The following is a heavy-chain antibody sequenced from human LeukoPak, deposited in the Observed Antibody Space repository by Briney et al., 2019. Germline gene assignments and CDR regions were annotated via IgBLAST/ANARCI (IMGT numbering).Heavy chain of an antibody. D-gene: IGHD4-23*01. Sequence: SETLSLTCTVSGGSISSYYWSWIRQPPGKGLEWIGYIYYSGSTNYNPSLKSRVTISVDTSKNQFSLKLSSVTAADTAVYYCASPPVATVEYFDYWGQGTLVTVSS. V-gene: IGHV4-59*12. J-gene: IGHJ4*02. CDR2: IYYSGST. CDR1: GGSISSYY. CDR3: ASPPVATVEYFDY.